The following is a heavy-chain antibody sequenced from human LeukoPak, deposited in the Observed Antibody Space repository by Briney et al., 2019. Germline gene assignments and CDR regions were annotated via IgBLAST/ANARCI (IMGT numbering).Heavy chain of an antibody. CDR3: ARRGRMTTTATYYYYGMDV. CDR1: GGSFSGYY. D-gene: IGHD4-11*01. J-gene: IGHJ6*02. Sequence: PSETLSLTCAVYGGSFSGYYWSWIRQPPGKGLEWIGEINHSGSTNYNPSLKSRVTISVDTSKNQFSLKLSSVTAADTAVYYCARRGRMTTTATYYYYGMDVWGQGTTVTVSS. V-gene: IGHV4-34*01. CDR2: INHSGST.